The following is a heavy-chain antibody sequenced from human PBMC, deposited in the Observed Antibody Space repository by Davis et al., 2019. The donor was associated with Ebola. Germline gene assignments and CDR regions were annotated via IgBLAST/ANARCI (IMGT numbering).Heavy chain of an antibody. CDR3: ASGWLRGKFDP. D-gene: IGHD6-19*01. CDR2: TYYKSKWYN. J-gene: IGHJ5*02. V-gene: IGHV6-1*01. Sequence: PSETLSLTCAISGASVSSAGWNWIRQSPSSGLEWLGRTYYKSKWYNDYAVSVKSRITINPDTSKNQFSLQLNSVTPEDTAVYYCASGWLRGKFDPWGQGTLVTVSS. CDR1: GASVSSAG.